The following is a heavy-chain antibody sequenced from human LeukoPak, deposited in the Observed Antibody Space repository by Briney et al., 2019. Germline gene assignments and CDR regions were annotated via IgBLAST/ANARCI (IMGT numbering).Heavy chain of an antibody. CDR2: TKPDGSAE. J-gene: IGHJ4*02. Sequence: GGSLRLSCAASGFSFRNYWMGWVRQAPGKGLEWVANTKPDGSAEYYADSVRGRFTAFRDNANNLLYLQMNRLRAEDTAVYYCARDGGLHTNFDYWGQRTLLTVSS. CDR1: GFSFRNYW. V-gene: IGHV3-7*01. D-gene: IGHD2-15*01. CDR3: ARDGGLHTNFDY.